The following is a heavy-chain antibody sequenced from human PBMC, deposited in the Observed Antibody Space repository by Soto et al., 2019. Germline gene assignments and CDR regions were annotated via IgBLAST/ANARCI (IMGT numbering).Heavy chain of an antibody. D-gene: IGHD1-1*01. CDR2: VYDLDGK. CDR3: ETWNLREHAYDI. Sequence: DVQLVESGGGLIQPGGSLRLSCVASGLTVSGKTYMAWVRQAPGERPEWVSGVYDLDGKYYADSVRGRFTTSIGSSRTTVYLQMRDLRPEDTSLYFCETWNLREHAYDIWGQGTLVTVSS. V-gene: IGHV3-66*01. J-gene: IGHJ3*02. CDR1: GLTVSGKTY.